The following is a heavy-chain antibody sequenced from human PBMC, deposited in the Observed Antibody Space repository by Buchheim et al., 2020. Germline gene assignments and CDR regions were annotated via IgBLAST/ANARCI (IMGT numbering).Heavy chain of an antibody. CDR3: ARPGVNEYYFDY. D-gene: IGHD2/OR15-2a*01. V-gene: IGHV4-34*01. Sequence: VQLQQWGAGLLKPSETLSLTCAVYGGSFSAYNWTWIRHPPGRGLEWIGEINHNGVTRYNSSLKSRVTISIDTSRSQFSLKVNPVTAADIGIYYCARPGVNEYYFDYWSQGTL. J-gene: IGHJ4*02. CDR2: INHNGVT. CDR1: GGSFSAYN.